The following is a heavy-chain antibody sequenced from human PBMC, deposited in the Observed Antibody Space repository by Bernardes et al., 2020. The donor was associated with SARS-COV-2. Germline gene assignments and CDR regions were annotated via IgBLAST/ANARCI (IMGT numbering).Heavy chain of an antibody. Sequence: GGSLRLSCVASGFTFSSNSMHWVRQAPGQGLEWVSSISFSISHIYYADSLKGRFTISRDNAKNSLYLQLNSLTAEDTAVYYCARFGGYYHGSAFDIWGQGTMVAVSS. CDR3: ARFGGYYHGSAFDI. V-gene: IGHV3-21*01. J-gene: IGHJ3*02. CDR1: GFTFSSNS. CDR2: ISFSISHI. D-gene: IGHD5-18*01.